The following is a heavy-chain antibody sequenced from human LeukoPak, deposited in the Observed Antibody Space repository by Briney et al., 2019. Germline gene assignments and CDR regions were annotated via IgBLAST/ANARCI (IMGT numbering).Heavy chain of an antibody. CDR2: INTSGST. CDR1: GGSISSYY. CDR3: AREGGDPRWLDP. Sequence: SETLSLTRTVSGGSISSYYWTWIRQSAGKGLEWIGRINTSGSTNYNPSLRSRVTMSVNTSKNQFSLNLTSVTAADTAVYSCAREGGDPRWLDPWGQGALVTVPS. V-gene: IGHV4-4*07. D-gene: IGHD6-25*01. J-gene: IGHJ5*02.